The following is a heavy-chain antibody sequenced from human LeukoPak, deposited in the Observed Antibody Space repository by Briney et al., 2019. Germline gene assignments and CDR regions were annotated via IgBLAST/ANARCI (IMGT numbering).Heavy chain of an antibody. J-gene: IGHJ4*02. V-gene: IGHV3-48*03. CDR2: VSSSGGGM. CDR3: ARDSTLSNY. CDR1: GFTLSSYE. Sequence: GGSLRLSCAASGFTLSSYEMNWVRQAPGKGLEWVSYVSSSGGGMLYADSVKGRFTISRDNAKNSLYLQMNSLRAEDTAVYYCARDSTLSNYWGQGTLVTVSS. D-gene: IGHD3-16*01.